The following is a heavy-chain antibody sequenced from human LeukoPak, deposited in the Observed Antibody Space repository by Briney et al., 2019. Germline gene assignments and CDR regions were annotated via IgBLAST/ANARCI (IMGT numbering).Heavy chain of an antibody. D-gene: IGHD5-12*01. CDR1: GGSISSSNW. CDR3: ASSGLRLDRPPFDY. CDR2: IYHSGST. Sequence: PSETLSLTCAVSGGSISSSNWWSWVRQPPGKGLEWIGEIYHSGSTNYNPSLKSRVTISVDKSKNQFSLKLSSVTAADTAVYYCASSGLRLDRPPFDYWGQGTLVTVSS. J-gene: IGHJ4*02. V-gene: IGHV4-4*02.